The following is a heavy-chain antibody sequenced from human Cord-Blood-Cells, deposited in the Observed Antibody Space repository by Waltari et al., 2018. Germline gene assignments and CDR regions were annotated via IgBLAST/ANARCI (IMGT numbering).Heavy chain of an antibody. D-gene: IGHD5-12*01. CDR2: IYTSGNT. Sequence: QVQLQESGPGLVKPSQTLSLTCTVSGGSISSGSYYWSWIRQPAGKGLEWIGYIYTSGNTNYHPTLKSRVTISVDTSKNQFSLKLSSVTAADTAVYYCARDSHGVATGGTYYYYGMDVWGQGTTVTVSS. V-gene: IGHV4-61*09. CDR1: GGSISSGSYY. J-gene: IGHJ6*02. CDR3: ARDSHGVATGGTYYYYGMDV.